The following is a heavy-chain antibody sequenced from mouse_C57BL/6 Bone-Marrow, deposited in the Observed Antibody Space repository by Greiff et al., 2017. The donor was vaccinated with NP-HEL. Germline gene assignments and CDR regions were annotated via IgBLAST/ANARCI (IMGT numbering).Heavy chain of an antibody. V-gene: IGHV14-4*01. D-gene: IGHD1-1*01. CDR3: TTGYYGSSPFAY. Sequence: EVQLQQSGAELVRPGASVQLSCTASGFNIKDDYMHWVKQRPEQGLEWIGWIDPENGDTEYASKFQGKATITADTSSNTAYLQLSSLTSEDTAVYYCTTGYYGSSPFAYWGQGTLVTVSA. CDR1: GFNIKDDY. J-gene: IGHJ3*01. CDR2: IDPENGDT.